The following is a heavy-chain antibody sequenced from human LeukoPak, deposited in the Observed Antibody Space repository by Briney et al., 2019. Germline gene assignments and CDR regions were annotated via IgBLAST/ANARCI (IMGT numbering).Heavy chain of an antibody. V-gene: IGHV1-2*02. CDR1: GYTFTGYY. D-gene: IGHD2-15*01. CDR2: INPNSGGT. CDR3: ARDSEYCSGGSCYRLPTDY. J-gene: IGHJ4*02. Sequence: ASVKVSCKASGYTFTGYYMHWVRQAPGQGLEWMGWINPNSGGTNYAQKFQGRVTMTRDTSISTAYMGLSRLRSDDTAVYYCARDSEYCSGGSCYRLPTDYWGQGTLVTVSS.